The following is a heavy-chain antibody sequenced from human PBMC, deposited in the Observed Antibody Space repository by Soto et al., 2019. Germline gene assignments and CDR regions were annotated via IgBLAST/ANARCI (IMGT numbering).Heavy chain of an antibody. Sequence: QLQLQESGPGLVKPSETLSLTCTVSGGSITTNSYYWGWIRQSPGKGLEWIGYIFYSWNTYYNPSLKSRVTISVDTSTNQSSLKVTSVTAADTAVYYCARRVGRCFEYRGQGTLVTVSS. V-gene: IGHV4-39*01. CDR3: ARRVGRCFEY. CDR2: IFYSWNT. J-gene: IGHJ4*02. CDR1: GGSITTNSYY. D-gene: IGHD1-26*01.